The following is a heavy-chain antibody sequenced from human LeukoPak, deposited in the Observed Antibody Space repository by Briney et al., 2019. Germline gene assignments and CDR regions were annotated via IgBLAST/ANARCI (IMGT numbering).Heavy chain of an antibody. J-gene: IGHJ5*02. CDR2: ISAYNGNT. CDR1: GYTFTSYD. V-gene: IGHV1-18*01. D-gene: IGHD1-26*01. CDR3: ARDSSGSRGKGNWFDP. Sequence: ASVKVSCKASGYTFTSYDINWVRQAPGQGLEWMGWISAYNGNTNYAQKLQGRVTMTTDTSTSTAYMELRSLRSDDTAVYYCARDSSGSRGKGNWFDPWGQGTLVTVSS.